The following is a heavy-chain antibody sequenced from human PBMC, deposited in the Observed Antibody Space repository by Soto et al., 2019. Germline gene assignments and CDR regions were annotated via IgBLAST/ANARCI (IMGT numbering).Heavy chain of an antibody. J-gene: IGHJ4*02. V-gene: IGHV1-18*01. CDR3: ARGTPCSGSSCYVGEIDC. D-gene: IGHD2-2*01. CDR1: GYTFSNYG. Sequence: ASVKVSCKASGYTFSNYGFSWVRQAPGQGLEWMGWISAHNGDTKYAQRFQGRVTMTTDTPTTTAYMELRSLRSDDTAVYYCARGTPCSGSSCYVGEIDCWGQGIRVTVA. CDR2: ISAHNGDT.